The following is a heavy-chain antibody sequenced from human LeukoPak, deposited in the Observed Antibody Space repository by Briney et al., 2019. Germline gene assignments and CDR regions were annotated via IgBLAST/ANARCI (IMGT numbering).Heavy chain of an antibody. CDR3: ARMYSSSIPPGY. Sequence: SETLSLTCTVSGGSITNYYWTWIRQPPRKGLEWIGYIYYTGSTNYNPSLKSRVTISVDTSKNQFSLKLNSVTAADTAVYYCARMYSSSIPPGYWGQGTLVTVSS. V-gene: IGHV4-59*01. J-gene: IGHJ4*02. CDR1: GGSITNYY. D-gene: IGHD6-13*01. CDR2: IYYTGST.